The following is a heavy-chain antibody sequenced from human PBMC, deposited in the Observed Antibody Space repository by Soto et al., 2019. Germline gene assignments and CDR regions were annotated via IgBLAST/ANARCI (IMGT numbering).Heavy chain of an antibody. Sequence: ASVKFSWKDSGYTFTSYGISWVRQAPGQGLDWMGWISAYNGNTNYAQKLQGRVTMTTDTSTSTAYMELRSLRSDDTAVYYCARDSSKFLFVEWFPPGLFYGMDVWG. CDR3: ARDSSKFLFVEWFPPGLFYGMDV. D-gene: IGHD3-3*01. CDR1: GYTFTSYG. J-gene: IGHJ6*02. V-gene: IGHV1-18*04. CDR2: ISAYNGNT.